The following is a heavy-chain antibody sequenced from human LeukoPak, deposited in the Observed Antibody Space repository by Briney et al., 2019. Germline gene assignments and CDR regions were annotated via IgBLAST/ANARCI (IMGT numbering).Heavy chain of an antibody. D-gene: IGHD3-10*01. J-gene: IGHJ5*02. CDR3: ARDYYGSGSYYNGVWFDP. Sequence: PSQTLSLTCTVSGGSISSGSYYWSWIRQPAGKGLEWIGRIYTSGSTNYNPSLKSRVTISVDTSKNQFSLKLSSVTAADTAVYYCARDYYGSGSYYNGVWFDPWGQGTLVTVSS. CDR1: GGSISSGSYY. CDR2: IYTSGST. V-gene: IGHV4-61*02.